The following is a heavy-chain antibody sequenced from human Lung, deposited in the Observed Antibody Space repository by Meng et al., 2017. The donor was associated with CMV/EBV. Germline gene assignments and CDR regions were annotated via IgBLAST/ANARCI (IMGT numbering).Heavy chain of an antibody. V-gene: IGHV3-53*01. CDR3: AREGYCSSTTCSSYYYYGMDV. CDR2: IYSDGYT. CDR1: GFTVRNNY. Sequence: LXCAASGFTVRNNYMSWVRQAPGKGLEWVSVIYSDGYTYYADSVKGRFTISRDNSKDTLYLQMNSLRAEDTAVYYCAREGYCSSTTCSSYYYYGMDVXGQGXTVTVSS. D-gene: IGHD2-2*01. J-gene: IGHJ6*02.